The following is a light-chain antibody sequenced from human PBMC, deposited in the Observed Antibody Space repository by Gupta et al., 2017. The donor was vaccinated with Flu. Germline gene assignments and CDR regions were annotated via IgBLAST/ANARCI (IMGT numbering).Light chain of an antibody. J-gene: IGKJ5*01. CDR2: DAS. CDR3: QQVKNYPLT. Sequence: AIQLTQSPSSLSASVGDRVTITCQASQGIGTALAWYQQKSGKAPNLLIYDASSLESGVPSRFSGSGSGTDFTLTISSLQPEDFAIYYCQQVKNYPLTFGQGTRLEIK. CDR1: QGIGTA. V-gene: IGKV1D-13*01.